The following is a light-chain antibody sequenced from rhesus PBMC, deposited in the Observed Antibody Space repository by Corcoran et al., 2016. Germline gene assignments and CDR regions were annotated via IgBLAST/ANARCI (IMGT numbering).Light chain of an antibody. Sequence: DIQMTQSPSSLSASVGDTVTITCRASQGISSYLNWFQQKPGKAPKLLIYDASSLESGVPSRFSGSGSGTDFTLTISSLQPEDFAAYYCLQHNVYPLTFGGGTKVEIK. CDR2: DAS. CDR1: QGISSY. J-gene: IGKJ4*01. CDR3: LQHNVYPLT. V-gene: IGKV1-28*03.